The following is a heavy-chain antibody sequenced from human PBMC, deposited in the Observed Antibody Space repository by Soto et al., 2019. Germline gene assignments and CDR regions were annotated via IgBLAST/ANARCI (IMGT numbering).Heavy chain of an antibody. V-gene: IGHV6-1*01. CDR1: GDNVSSNSAD. J-gene: IGHJ6*02. Sequence: PSPTLSLPWPISGDNVSSNSADWNWIRQSPSRGLEWRGRTYYRSKWYNDYAVSVKSRITINPDTSNNQFSLQLNSVTPEDTAVYYCARGYSSEYFWGQGTTVTVSS. CDR2: TYYRSKWYN. D-gene: IGHD6-19*01. CDR3: ARGYSSEYF.